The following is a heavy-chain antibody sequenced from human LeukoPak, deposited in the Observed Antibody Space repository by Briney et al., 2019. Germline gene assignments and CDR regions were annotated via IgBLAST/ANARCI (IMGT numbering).Heavy chain of an antibody. Sequence: PGGSLRLSCAATGFIFSSYGMSWVRQAPGKGLVWVSGISGSGGSTYYADSVKGRFTISRDNSKNTLYLQMHSLRAEDTAAYYCETDSYDSSGYYLYYFDYWGQGTLVTVSS. CDR1: GFIFSSYG. V-gene: IGHV3-23*01. J-gene: IGHJ4*02. CDR2: ISGSGGST. D-gene: IGHD3-22*01. CDR3: ETDSYDSSGYYLYYFDY.